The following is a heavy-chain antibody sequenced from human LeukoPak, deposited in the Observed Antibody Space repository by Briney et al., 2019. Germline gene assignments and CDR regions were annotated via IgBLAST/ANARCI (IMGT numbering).Heavy chain of an antibody. CDR3: ARGHGTHYYDSSGYYPGDY. Sequence: GSVKVSCKASGYTFTSYDINWVRQATGQGLEWMGWMNPNRGNTGYAQKFHGRVTMTRNTSISTAYMELSSLRSEDTAVYYCARGHGTHYYDSSGYYPGDYWGQGTLVTVSS. CDR2: MNPNRGNT. J-gene: IGHJ4*02. V-gene: IGHV1-8*01. CDR1: GYTFTSYD. D-gene: IGHD3-22*01.